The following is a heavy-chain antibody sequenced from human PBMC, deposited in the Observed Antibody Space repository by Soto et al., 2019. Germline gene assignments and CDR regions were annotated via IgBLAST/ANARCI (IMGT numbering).Heavy chain of an antibody. CDR2: IYSGGSA. CDR3: ARHGYSYGGGYFDS. D-gene: IGHD5-18*01. V-gene: IGHV3-66*04. CDR1: GFTVSSNY. Sequence: EVQLVESGGGLVQPGGSLRLSCAASGFTVSSNYMSWVRQAPGKGLEWVSVIYSGGSAYYADSVKGRFTISRDNSKNTLYLQMNSLRADDTAVYYCARHGYSYGGGYFDSWGQGTLVTVSS. J-gene: IGHJ4*02.